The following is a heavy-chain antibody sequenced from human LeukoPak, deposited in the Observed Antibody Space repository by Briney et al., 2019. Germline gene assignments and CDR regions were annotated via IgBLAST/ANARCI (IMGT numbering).Heavy chain of an antibody. CDR2: IYTSGST. V-gene: IGHV4-59*10. D-gene: IGHD2-15*01. CDR1: GGSFSGYY. J-gene: IGHJ6*02. Sequence: SETLSLTCAVYGGSFSGYYWSWIRQPAGKGLEWIGRIYTSGSTNYNPSLKSRVTMSVDTSKNQFSLKLSSVTAADTAVYYCAREIYCSGGSCYPGLYYYYGMDVWGQGTTVTVSS. CDR3: AREIYCSGGSCYPGLYYYYGMDV.